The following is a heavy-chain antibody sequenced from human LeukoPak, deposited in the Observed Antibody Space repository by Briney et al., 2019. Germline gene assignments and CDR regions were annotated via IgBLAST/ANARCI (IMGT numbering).Heavy chain of an antibody. V-gene: IGHV4-31*03. CDR3: ARGRVDFWSGIGGYGMDV. CDR2: IYYSGST. CDR1: GGSISSGGYY. D-gene: IGHD3-3*01. Sequence: PSETLSLTCTVSGGSISSGGYYWSWIRQHPGKGLEWIGYIYYSGSTYYNPSLKSRVTISVDTSKNQFSLKLSSVTAADTAVYYCARGRVDFWSGIGGYGMDVWGQGTTVTVSS. J-gene: IGHJ6*02.